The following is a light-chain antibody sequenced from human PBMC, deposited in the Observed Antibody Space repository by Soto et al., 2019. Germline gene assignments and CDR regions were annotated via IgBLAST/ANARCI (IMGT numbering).Light chain of an antibody. CDR2: AAS. V-gene: IGKV1-39*01. CDR3: QQTHSMPLT. Sequence: DIQMTQSPSSLSASVGDRVTITCRASQSINRYLNWYQQNPGKAPELLMFAASNLESGVPPRFSGSGSETDFTLTISSLQPEDFATYFCQQTHSMPLTFGGGTKVDIK. CDR1: QSINRY. J-gene: IGKJ4*01.